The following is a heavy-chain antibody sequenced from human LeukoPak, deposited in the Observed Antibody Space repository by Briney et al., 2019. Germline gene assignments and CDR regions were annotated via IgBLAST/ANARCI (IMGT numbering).Heavy chain of an antibody. CDR2: INQGGNKN. D-gene: IGHD1-1*01. CDR3: ARDPNQYDGVAFDI. V-gene: IGHV3-7*01. CDR1: GFTFSGHW. Sequence: PGGTLRLSCVASGFTFSGHWMNWVRQAPGKGLEWVANINQGGNKNYYVDSVKGRFTISRDNAKNSPYLQMNSLRAEDTAVYYCARDPNQYDGVAFDIWGQGTTVTVSS. J-gene: IGHJ3*02.